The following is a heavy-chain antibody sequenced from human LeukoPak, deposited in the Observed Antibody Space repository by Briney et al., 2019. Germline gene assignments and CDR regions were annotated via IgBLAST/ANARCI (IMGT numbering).Heavy chain of an antibody. Sequence: SETLSLTCAVYGGSFSGYYWSWIRQPPGKGLEWIGEINHSGSTNYNPSLKSRVTISVDTSKNQFSLKLSSVTAADTAVYYCARDNGNYYDSSGYDIHFDYWGQGTLVTVSS. CDR2: INHSGST. CDR1: GGSFSGYY. J-gene: IGHJ4*02. CDR3: ARDNGNYYDSSGYDIHFDY. V-gene: IGHV4-34*01. D-gene: IGHD3-22*01.